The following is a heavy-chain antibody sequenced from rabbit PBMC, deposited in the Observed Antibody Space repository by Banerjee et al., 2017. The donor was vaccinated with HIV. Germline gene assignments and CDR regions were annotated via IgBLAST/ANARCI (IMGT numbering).Heavy chain of an antibody. D-gene: IGHD8-1*01. CDR2: IYAGSSGSA. CDR3: ARGGSDYTSYYFNL. J-gene: IGHJ4*01. V-gene: IGHV1S40*01. Sequence: QSLEESGGDLVKPGASLTLTCTASGFSFSTNYYMCWVRQAPGKGLEWIACIYAGSSGSAYYASWAKDRFTVSKTSSTTVTLQMTSLTAADTATYFCARGGSDYTSYYFNLWGPGTLVTVS. CDR1: GFSFSTNYY.